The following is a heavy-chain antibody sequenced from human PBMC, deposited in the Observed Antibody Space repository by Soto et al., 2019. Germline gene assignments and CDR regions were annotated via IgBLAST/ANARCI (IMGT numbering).Heavy chain of an antibody. D-gene: IGHD6-25*01. CDR1: GLTFSSYA. J-gene: IGHJ4*02. CDR3: AKDLKPFPGIAADDY. Sequence: EVQLLESGGGLVQPGGSLRLSCAASGLTFSSYAMSWVRQAPGKGLEWVSAIRGSVGRKYYADSLKGRFTISRDNSKNTLYLQINSLRAEYTAVYYCAKDLKPFPGIAADDYGGQGTLVPVSS. V-gene: IGHV3-23*01. CDR2: IRGSVGRK.